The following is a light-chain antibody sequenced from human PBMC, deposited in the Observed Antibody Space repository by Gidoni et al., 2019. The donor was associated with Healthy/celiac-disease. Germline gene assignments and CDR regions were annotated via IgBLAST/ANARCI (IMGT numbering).Light chain of an antibody. CDR1: NIGSKS. Sequence: SYVLTQPLSVSVAPGKTARITCGVNNIGSKSVHWYQQKPGQAPVLVIYYDSDRPSGIPERFSGSNSGNTATLTISRVEAGDEADYYCQVWDSSSDHAQVVFGGGTKLTVL. CDR2: YDS. V-gene: IGLV3-21*04. CDR3: QVWDSSSDHAQVV. J-gene: IGLJ2*01.